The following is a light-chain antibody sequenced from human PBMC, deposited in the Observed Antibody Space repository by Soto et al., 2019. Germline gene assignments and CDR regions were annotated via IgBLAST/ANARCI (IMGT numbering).Light chain of an antibody. CDR1: QSVSSY. J-gene: IGKJ3*01. V-gene: IGKV3-11*01. Sequence: EIVLTQSPATLSLSPGGRATLSCRASQSVSSYLAWYQQKPGQAPRLLIYDASNRATGIPARFSGSGSGTDFTLTISSLEPEDFAVYYCQQRSNWPSTFGPGTKVDIK. CDR2: DAS. CDR3: QQRSNWPST.